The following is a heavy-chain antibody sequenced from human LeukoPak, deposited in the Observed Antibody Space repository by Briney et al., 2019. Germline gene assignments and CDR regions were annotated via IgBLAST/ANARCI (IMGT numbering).Heavy chain of an antibody. CDR2: IRQDGSQK. J-gene: IGHJ4*02. D-gene: IGHD6-19*01. CDR3: ARDDSIAVAGYYFDY. V-gene: IGHV3-7*01. Sequence: GGSLRLSCAASGFTFSSYWMSWVRQVPGKGLEWVATIRQDGSQKYYVDSVKGRFTISRDNSKNTLYLQMNGLRAEDTAVYYCARDDSIAVAGYYFDYWGQGTLVTVSS. CDR1: GFTFSSYW.